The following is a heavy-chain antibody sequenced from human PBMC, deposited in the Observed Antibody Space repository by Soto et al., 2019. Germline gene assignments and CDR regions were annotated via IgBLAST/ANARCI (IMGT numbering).Heavy chain of an antibody. V-gene: IGHV1-69*01. Sequence: QVQLVQSGAEVKKPGFSVKVSCKASGGTFSSYAISWVRQAPGQGLEWMGGIIPIFGTANYAQKFQGRVTITADESTSTAYMELSSLRSEDTAVYYCARDLRGVTDPRFDPWGQGTLVTVSS. D-gene: IGHD3-10*01. CDR1: GGTFSSYA. CDR2: IIPIFGTA. CDR3: ARDLRGVTDPRFDP. J-gene: IGHJ5*02.